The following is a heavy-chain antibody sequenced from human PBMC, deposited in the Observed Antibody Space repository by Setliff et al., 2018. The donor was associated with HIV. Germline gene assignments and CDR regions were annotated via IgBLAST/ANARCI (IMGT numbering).Heavy chain of an antibody. CDR3: ARGRHAVVVTALEHDY. CDR2: ISAYNGNT. J-gene: IGHJ4*02. D-gene: IGHD2-21*02. CDR1: GYTFTSYG. Sequence: ASVKVSCKASGYTFTSYGISWVRQAPGQGLEWMGWISAYNGNTNYAQKLQGRVTMTTDTSTSTAYMELRSLRSDDTAVYYCARGRHAVVVTALEHDYWGQGTLVTVSS. V-gene: IGHV1-18*01.